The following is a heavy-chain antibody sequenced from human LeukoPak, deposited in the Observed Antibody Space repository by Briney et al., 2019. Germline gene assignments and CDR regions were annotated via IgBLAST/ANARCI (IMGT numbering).Heavy chain of an antibody. D-gene: IGHD3-22*01. Sequence: PGGSLRLSCAASGFTVSSNYMSWVRQAPGKGLEWVSVIYSGGSTYYADSVKGRFTISRDNSKNTLYLQMNSLRAEDTAVYYCAKVTHYDSSGYYVFDYWGQGTLVTVSS. CDR1: GFTVSSNY. CDR3: AKVTHYDSSGYYVFDY. V-gene: IGHV3-66*01. CDR2: IYSGGST. J-gene: IGHJ4*02.